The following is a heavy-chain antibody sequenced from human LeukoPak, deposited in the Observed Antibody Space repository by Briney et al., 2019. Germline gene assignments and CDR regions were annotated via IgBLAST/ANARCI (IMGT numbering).Heavy chain of an antibody. CDR3: ARDSPYYYGSGSSNNWFDP. D-gene: IGHD3-10*01. V-gene: IGHV1-18*01. Sequence: PGASVKVSCKASGYTFTSCGISWVRQAPGQGLEWMGWISAYNGNTNYAQKLQGRVTMTTDTSTSTAYMELRSLRSDDTAVYYCARDSPYYYGSGSSNNWFDPWGQGTLVTVSS. J-gene: IGHJ5*02. CDR2: ISAYNGNT. CDR1: GYTFTSCG.